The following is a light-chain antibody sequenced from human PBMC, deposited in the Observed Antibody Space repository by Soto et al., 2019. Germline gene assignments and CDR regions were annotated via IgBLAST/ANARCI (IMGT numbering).Light chain of an antibody. J-gene: IGKJ5*01. CDR1: QSISSY. CDR2: AAS. Sequence: DVQMTQSPSSLSASVGDRVTITCRASQSISSYLNWYQQKPGKAPKLLIYAASSLQSGVPSRFSGSGSGTDFTLTISSLQPEDFATYYCQQSYSTLITFCQGTLPEVK. V-gene: IGKV1-39*01. CDR3: QQSYSTLIT.